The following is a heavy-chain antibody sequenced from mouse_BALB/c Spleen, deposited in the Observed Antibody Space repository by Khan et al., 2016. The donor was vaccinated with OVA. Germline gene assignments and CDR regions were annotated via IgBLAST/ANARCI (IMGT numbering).Heavy chain of an antibody. V-gene: IGHV1S132*01. CDR2: IYPGTGTT. J-gene: IGHJ3*01. Sequence: QVQLQQSGAELVKPGASVKLSCKTSGYTFTNYWIQWVKQRPGQGLGWIGEIYPGTGTTYYNENFKAKATLTIDTSSSPAYMQLSSLTSEDSAGYYCAGGDFGNYEFAYWGQGTLFTVSA. D-gene: IGHD2-1*01. CDR1: GYTFTNYW. CDR3: AGGDFGNYEFAY.